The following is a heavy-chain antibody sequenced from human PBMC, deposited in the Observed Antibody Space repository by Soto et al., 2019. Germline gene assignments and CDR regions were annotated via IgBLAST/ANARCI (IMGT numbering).Heavy chain of an antibody. CDR2: IRSKSFGGTT. J-gene: IGHJ4*02. CDR3: TRRQYLDY. CDR1: GFTFGEYA. V-gene: IGHV3-49*03. Sequence: GGSLRLSCTASGFTFGEYAMSWFRQAPGKGLEWVGYIRSKSFGGTTEYAASVKGRFTISRDDSKSIAYLQMDSLEIEDTAVYYRTRRQYLDYWGQGILVTVSS.